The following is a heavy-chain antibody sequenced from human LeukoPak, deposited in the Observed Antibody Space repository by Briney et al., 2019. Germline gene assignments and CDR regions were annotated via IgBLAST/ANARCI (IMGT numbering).Heavy chain of an antibody. CDR2: IYPGDSDT. CDR3: ARLPIVVVTAISGYYFDY. Sequence: KVSCKASGYTFTSYWIGWVRQMPGKGLEWMGIIYPGDSDTRYSPSFQGQVTISADKSISTAYLQWSSLKASDTAMYYCARLPIVVVTAISGYYFDYWGQGTLVTVSS. D-gene: IGHD2-21*02. J-gene: IGHJ4*02. V-gene: IGHV5-51*01. CDR1: GYTFTSYW.